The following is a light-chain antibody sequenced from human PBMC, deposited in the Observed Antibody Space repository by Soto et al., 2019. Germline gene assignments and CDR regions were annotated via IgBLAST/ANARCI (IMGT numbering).Light chain of an antibody. Sequence: EIVLTQSPGTLSVSPGERATLSCTASQSLRSNFLAWYQQKPGQAPRLLIYDASSRAAGIPDRFSGSGSGTDFTLTITRLEPEDFAVYHCQQYDGSPRRTFGQGTKVDIK. V-gene: IGKV3-20*01. CDR3: QQYDGSPRRT. CDR1: QSLRSNF. J-gene: IGKJ1*01. CDR2: DAS.